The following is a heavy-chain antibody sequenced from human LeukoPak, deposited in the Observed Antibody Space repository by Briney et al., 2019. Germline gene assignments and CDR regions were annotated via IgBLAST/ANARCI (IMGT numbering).Heavy chain of an antibody. CDR2: IYPGDSDT. CDR3: ARRLEGLATFDY. D-gene: IGHD5-12*01. J-gene: IGHJ4*02. Sequence: GESLKISCKGLGYSFSSYWNAWVRQRPGKDLEWMGIIYPGDSDTRYSPSFQGQVTISVDKSISTAYLQWSSLKASDIAMYYCARRLEGLATFDYWGQGTLVTVSS. CDR1: GYSFSSYW. V-gene: IGHV5-51*01.